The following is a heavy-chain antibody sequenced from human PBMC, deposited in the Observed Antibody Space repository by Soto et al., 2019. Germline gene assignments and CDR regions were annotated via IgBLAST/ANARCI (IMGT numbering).Heavy chain of an antibody. CDR2: FDPEDGET. CDR1: GYTLTELS. CDR3: ATAYSSGWYSYYYYYYMDV. Sequence: ASVKVSCKVSGYTLTELSMHWVRQAPGKGLEWMGGFDPEDGETIYAQKFQGRVTMTEDTSTDTAYMELSSLRSEDTAVYYCATAYSSGWYSYYYYYYMDVWGKGTTVTVSS. D-gene: IGHD6-19*01. J-gene: IGHJ6*03. V-gene: IGHV1-24*01.